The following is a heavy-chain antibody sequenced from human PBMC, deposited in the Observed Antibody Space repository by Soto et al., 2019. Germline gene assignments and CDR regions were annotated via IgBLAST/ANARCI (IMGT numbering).Heavy chain of an antibody. V-gene: IGHV4-39*07. J-gene: IGHJ5*02. D-gene: IGHD3-22*01. CDR2: IYYSGST. CDR1: GGSISSSSYY. CDR3: ASIYDSSGYYYGNNWFDP. Sequence: SETLSLTCTVSGGSISSSSYYWGWIRQPPGKGLEWIGSIYYSGSTYYNPSLKSRVTISVDTSKNQFSLKLSSVTAADTAVYYCASIYDSSGYYYGNNWFDPWGQGTLVTVSS.